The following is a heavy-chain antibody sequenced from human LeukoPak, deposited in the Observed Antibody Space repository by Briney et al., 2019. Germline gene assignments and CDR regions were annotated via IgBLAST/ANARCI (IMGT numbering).Heavy chain of an antibody. D-gene: IGHD6-13*01. CDR2: IYSSGST. J-gene: IGHJ6*02. CDR3: ARDGIPAARKGYYYYYGMDV. CDR1: GXSISSYY. Sequence: SETLSLTCTVSGXSISSYYWSWIRQPAGKGLEWIGRIYSSGSTNYNPSLKSRVTMSVDTSKNQFSLKVSSVTAADTAVYYCARDGIPAARKGYYYYYGMDVWGQGTTVTVSS. V-gene: IGHV4-4*07.